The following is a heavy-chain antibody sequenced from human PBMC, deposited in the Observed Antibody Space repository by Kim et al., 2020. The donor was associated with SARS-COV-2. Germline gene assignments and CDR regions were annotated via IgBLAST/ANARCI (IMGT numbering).Heavy chain of an antibody. V-gene: IGHV3-7*03. D-gene: IGHD3-16*01. J-gene: IGHJ4*02. CDR2: SEK. Sequence: SEKYYVDSVKGRFTISRDNAKNSLYLQMNSLRAEDTAVYYCARGGGYLDYWGQGTLVTVSS. CDR3: ARGGGYLDY.